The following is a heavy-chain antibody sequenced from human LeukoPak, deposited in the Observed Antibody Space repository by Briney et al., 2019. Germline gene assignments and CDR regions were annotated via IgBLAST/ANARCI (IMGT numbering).Heavy chain of an antibody. D-gene: IGHD3-3*01. CDR1: GGTFSSYA. CDR2: IIPILGIA. V-gene: IGHV1-69*04. J-gene: IGHJ5*02. Sequence: SVKVSCKASGGTFSSYAISWVRQAPGQGLEWMGRIIPILGIANYAQKFQGRVTITADKSTSTAYMELSSLRSEDTAVYYCARVAPEWLRFFDPWGQGTLVTVSS. CDR3: ARVAPEWLRFFDP.